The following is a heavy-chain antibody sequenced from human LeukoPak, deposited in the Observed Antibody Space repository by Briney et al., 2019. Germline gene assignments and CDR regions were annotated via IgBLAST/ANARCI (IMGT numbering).Heavy chain of an antibody. CDR1: AYTFISYY. V-gene: IGHV1-46*01. J-gene: IGHJ4*02. D-gene: IGHD6-19*01. Sequence: ASVKVSCKASAYTFISYYMHWVRQAPGQGLEWMGIINPSGGSTSYAQKFQGRVTMTRDTSTSTVYMELSSLRSDDTAVYYCARAGIGIAVAGLDYWGQGTLVTVSS. CDR2: INPSGGST. CDR3: ARAGIGIAVAGLDY.